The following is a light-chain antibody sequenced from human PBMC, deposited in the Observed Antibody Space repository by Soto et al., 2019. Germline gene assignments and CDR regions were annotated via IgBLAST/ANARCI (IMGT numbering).Light chain of an antibody. V-gene: IGKV3-11*01. J-gene: IGKJ1*01. CDR2: QTS. CDR3: HRRQSWPRT. Sequence: PGESATLSCRATRSVSSYLAWYQHRPGQAPRLLIYQTSIRAAGIPARFSASGSGTDFTLTISDVQPEDFALYYCHRRQSWPRTFGQGTKVDIK. CDR1: RSVSSY.